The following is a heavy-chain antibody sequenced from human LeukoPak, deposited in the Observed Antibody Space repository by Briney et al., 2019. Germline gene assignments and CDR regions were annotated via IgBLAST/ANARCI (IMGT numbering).Heavy chain of an antibody. CDR2: ISSSSSTI. Sequence: PGGSLRLSCAASGFTFSSYSMNWVRQAPGKGLEWVSYISSSSSTIYYADSVKGRFTISRDNAKNSLYLQMNGLRDEDTAVYYCARLGGYGNYGPDYWGQGTLVTVSS. V-gene: IGHV3-48*02. J-gene: IGHJ4*02. D-gene: IGHD5-24*01. CDR3: ARLGGYGNYGPDY. CDR1: GFTFSSYS.